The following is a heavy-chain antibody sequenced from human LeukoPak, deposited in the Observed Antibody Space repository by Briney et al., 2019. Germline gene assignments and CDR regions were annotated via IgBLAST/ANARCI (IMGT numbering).Heavy chain of an antibody. CDR3: ARGKGYCSSTSCRPINWFDP. D-gene: IGHD2-2*01. CDR2: ISAYNGNT. V-gene: IGHV1-18*01. J-gene: IGHJ5*02. CDR1: GYTFTSYG. Sequence: ASVKVSCKAFGYTFTSYGISWVRQAPGQGLEGMGWISAYNGNTNYAQKLQGRVTMTRDMSTSTVYMELSSLRSEDTAVYYCARGKGYCSSTSCRPINWFDPWGQGTLVTVSS.